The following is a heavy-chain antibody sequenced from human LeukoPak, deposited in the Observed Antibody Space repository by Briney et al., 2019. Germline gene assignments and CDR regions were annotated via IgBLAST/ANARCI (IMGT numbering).Heavy chain of an antibody. J-gene: IGHJ4*02. CDR3: ARVNAPVATFDY. D-gene: IGHD1-1*01. CDR2: ISHSGST. Sequence: SETLSLTCTVSGYYISSTYYGAWIRQPPGKGLEWIANISHSGSTYYTPSLESRLTISLETSRNHFSLRLSSVTAADTAVYYCARVNAPVATFDYWGLGTLVAVSS. CDR1: GYYISSTYY. V-gene: IGHV4-38-2*02.